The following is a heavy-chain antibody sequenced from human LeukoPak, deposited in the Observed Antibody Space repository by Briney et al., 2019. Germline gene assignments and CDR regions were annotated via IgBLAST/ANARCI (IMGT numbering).Heavy chain of an antibody. CDR3: ARPPYYDILTGYTDLWGYFDY. J-gene: IGHJ4*02. Sequence: GGSLRLSCAASGFTFTNYAINWVRQAPGKGLEWVAVISYDGSNKYYADSVKGRFTISRDNSKNTLYLQMNSLRAEDTAVYYCARPPYYDILTGYTDLWGYFDYWGQGTLVTVSS. CDR2: ISYDGSNK. CDR1: GFTFTNYA. D-gene: IGHD3-9*01. V-gene: IGHV3-30*04.